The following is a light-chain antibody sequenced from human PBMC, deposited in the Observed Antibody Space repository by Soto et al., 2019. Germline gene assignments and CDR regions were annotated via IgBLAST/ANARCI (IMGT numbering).Light chain of an antibody. CDR3: AAWDDSLSGLYV. CDR1: SSNIGSNY. J-gene: IGLJ1*01. CDR2: SNN. V-gene: IGLV1-47*02. Sequence: QLVLTQPPSASGTPGQRVTISCSGSSSNIGSNYVYWYQQLPGTAPKLLIHSNNQRPSGVPDRFSGSKSGTSASLAIRGLRSEDEADYYCAAWDDSLSGLYVFGTGTKLTVL.